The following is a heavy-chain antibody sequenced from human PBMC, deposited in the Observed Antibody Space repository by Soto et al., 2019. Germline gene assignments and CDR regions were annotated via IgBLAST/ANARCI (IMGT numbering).Heavy chain of an antibody. CDR1: GFTFSSYA. CDR3: SRDFSRTIVLLVYATVLQN. J-gene: IGHJ1*01. D-gene: IGHD2-8*01. Sequence: GGSLRLSCAASGFTFSSYAMHWVRQAPGKGLEWVAVISYDGSNKYYADSVKGRFTISRDNSKNTLYLQMNSLRAEDTAVHYCSRDFSRTIVLLVYATVLQNWGEGTLLTVSS. V-gene: IGHV3-30-3*01. CDR2: ISYDGSNK.